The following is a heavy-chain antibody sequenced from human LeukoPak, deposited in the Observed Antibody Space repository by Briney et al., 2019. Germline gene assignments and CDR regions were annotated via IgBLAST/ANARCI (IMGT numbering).Heavy chain of an antibody. CDR3: SRGREYISNWNPFDF. Sequence: PGGSLRLSCAASGFTLSNYWMHWVRQVPGKGLVGVSSINGHGNTTKYADSVRGRFTISRDNAKNTLFLQMYSLRADDTAVYFCSRGREYISNWNPFDFWGHGTLATVSS. D-gene: IGHD6-13*01. CDR1: GFTLSNYW. J-gene: IGHJ4*01. V-gene: IGHV3-74*01. CDR2: INGHGNTT.